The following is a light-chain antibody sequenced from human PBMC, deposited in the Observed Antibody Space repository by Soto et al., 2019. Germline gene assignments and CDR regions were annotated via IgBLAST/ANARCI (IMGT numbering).Light chain of an antibody. CDR3: SAYTVIGAPYI. CDR2: EVT. CDR1: SSDVGNGYDS. Sequence: QSVLTQPASVSGSPGQSITISCSGSSSDVGNGYDSVSWYQQHPGKAPKLIIYEVTNRPSGVSSRFSGSKSGNTASLTISGLQAEDDADYYCSAYTVIGAPYIFGTRTKVTVL. V-gene: IGLV2-14*01. J-gene: IGLJ1*01.